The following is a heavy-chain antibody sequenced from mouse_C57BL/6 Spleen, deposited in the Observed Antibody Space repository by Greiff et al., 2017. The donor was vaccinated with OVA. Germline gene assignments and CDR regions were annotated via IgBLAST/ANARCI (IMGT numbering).Heavy chain of an antibody. V-gene: IGHV1-54*01. Sequence: QVQLQQSGAELVRPGTSVKVSCKASGYAFTNYLIEWVKQRPGQGLEWIGVINPGSGGTTYNEKFKGKATLTADKSSSTAYMQLSSLTSEDSAVYFCARSSAGTAYWGQGTLVTVSA. D-gene: IGHD4-1*01. CDR1: GYAFTNYL. CDR2: INPGSGGT. CDR3: ARSSAGTAY. J-gene: IGHJ3*01.